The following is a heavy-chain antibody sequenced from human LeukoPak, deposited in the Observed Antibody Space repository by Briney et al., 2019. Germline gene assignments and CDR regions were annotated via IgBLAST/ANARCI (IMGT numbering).Heavy chain of an antibody. CDR1: GYTFTNYG. CDR2: ISGYQGST. J-gene: IGHJ4*02. CDR3: ARSDQGTITAGPFNY. V-gene: IGHV1-18*01. Sequence: PEASVKVSCKASGYTFTNYGITWVRQAPGQGLEWMGWISGYQGSTKYAQNFQGRVTMTIDTSTSTAYMDLRSLRSDDTAIYFCARSDQGTITAGPFNYWGQGTLVAVSS. D-gene: IGHD5-24*01.